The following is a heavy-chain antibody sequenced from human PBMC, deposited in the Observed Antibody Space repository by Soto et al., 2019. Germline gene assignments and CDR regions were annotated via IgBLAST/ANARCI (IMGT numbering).Heavy chain of an antibody. V-gene: IGHV1-2*02. CDR2: INPNSGGT. CDR3: ARARYYDSSGYYHEPWYYFDY. CDR1: GYTFTGYY. D-gene: IGHD3-22*01. Sequence: GASVKVSCKASGYTFTGYYMHWVRQAPGQGLEWMGWINPNSGGTNYAQKFQGRVTMTRDTSISTAYMELSRLRSDDTAVYYCARARYYDSSGYYHEPWYYFDYWGQGTRVTVSS. J-gene: IGHJ4*02.